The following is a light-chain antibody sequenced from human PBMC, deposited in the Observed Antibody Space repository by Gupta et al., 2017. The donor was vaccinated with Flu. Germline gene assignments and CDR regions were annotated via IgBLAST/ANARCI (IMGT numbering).Light chain of an antibody. J-gene: IGKJ4*01. CDR2: GAS. CDR1: QDISNN. Sequence: DIQMTQSPSSLSASVGDRVTITCRASQDISNNLAWIQQKPGKAPKSLMYGASTLQSGVPSKFSGSGSGTDFTLTISSLQPEDFATYYCQQYRSYPITFGGGTKVEI. CDR3: QQYRSYPIT. V-gene: IGKV1-16*02.